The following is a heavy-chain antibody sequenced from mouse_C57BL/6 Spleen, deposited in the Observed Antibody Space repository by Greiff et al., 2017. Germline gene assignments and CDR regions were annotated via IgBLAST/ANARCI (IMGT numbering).Heavy chain of an antibody. J-gene: IGHJ1*03. CDR1: GFTFSDYG. V-gene: IGHV5-17*01. D-gene: IGHD1-1*01. Sequence: EVQVVESGGGLVKPGGSLKLSCAASGFTFSDYGMHWVRQAPEKVLEWVAYISSGSSTIYYADTVKGRFTISRDNAKNTRFLQMTSLRSEYTAMYYCASPITTVTRYFDVWGTAATVTVSS. CDR3: ASPITTVTRYFDV. CDR2: ISSGSSTI.